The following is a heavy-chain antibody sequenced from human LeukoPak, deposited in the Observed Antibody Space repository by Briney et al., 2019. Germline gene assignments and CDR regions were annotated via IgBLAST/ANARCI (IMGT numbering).Heavy chain of an antibody. CDR3: AKDLGYCTSTSCFDY. Sequence: GGSLRLSCAASGFTFSSYGMHWVRQAPGKGLEWVAFIRYDGSNEYYADSVKGRFTISRDNSKNTLYLQMNSLRAEDTAVYYCAKDLGYCTSTSCFDYWGQGTLVTVSS. CDR2: IRYDGSNE. J-gene: IGHJ4*02. V-gene: IGHV3-30*02. CDR1: GFTFSSYG. D-gene: IGHD2-2*01.